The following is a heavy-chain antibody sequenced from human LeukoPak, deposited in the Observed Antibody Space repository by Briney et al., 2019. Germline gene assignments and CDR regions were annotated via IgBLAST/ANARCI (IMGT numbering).Heavy chain of an antibody. D-gene: IGHD4-23*01. CDR1: GGTFSSYA. V-gene: IGHV1-69*13. Sequence: SVKVSCKASGGTFSSYAISWVRQAPGQGLEWMGGIIPIFGTANYAQKFQGRVTITADESTSTAYMELSSLRSEDTAVYYCARKYYGGNSGGFDYWGQGTLVTVSS. CDR2: IIPIFGTA. J-gene: IGHJ4*02. CDR3: ARKYYGGNSGGFDY.